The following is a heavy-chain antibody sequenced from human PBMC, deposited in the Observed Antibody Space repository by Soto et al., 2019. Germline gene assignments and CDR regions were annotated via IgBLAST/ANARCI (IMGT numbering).Heavy chain of an antibody. CDR2: IYYSGST. J-gene: IGHJ6*03. Sequence: SETLSLTCTVSGGSISSSSYYWGWIRQPPGKGLEWIGSIYYSGSTYYNPSLKSRVTISVDTSKNQFSLKLSSVTAADTAVYYCATTFSQLWWPLGEVLEGYYMDVWGKGTTVTVSS. V-gene: IGHV4-39*01. D-gene: IGHD2-21*01. CDR1: GGSISSSSYY. CDR3: ATTFSQLWWPLGEVLEGYYMDV.